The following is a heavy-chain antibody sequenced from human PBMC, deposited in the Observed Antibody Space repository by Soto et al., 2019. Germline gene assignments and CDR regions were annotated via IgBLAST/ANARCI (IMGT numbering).Heavy chain of an antibody. CDR3: GRGVLLWFSELLR. J-gene: IGHJ4*02. CDR1: GYTFTSYE. CDR2: MNPNSGDT. Sequence: QVQLVQSGAEVKKPGASVKVSCKASGYTFTSYEINWVRQATRQGLEWMGWMNPNSGDTGYAQKFQGRVTMTRNTCLRTAYMELSSVRSEATAVYYCGRGVLLWFSELLRWAQGTLVNVSS. D-gene: IGHD3-10*01. V-gene: IGHV1-8*01.